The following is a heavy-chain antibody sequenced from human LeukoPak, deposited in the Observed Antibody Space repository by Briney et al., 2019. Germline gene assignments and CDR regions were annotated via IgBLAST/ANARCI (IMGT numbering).Heavy chain of an antibody. CDR3: ARDSYRINFDS. J-gene: IGHJ4*02. Sequence: ASVKVSCKASGYTFTGYYMHWVRQAPGQGREWMGWINPNSGGTNYAQKFQGRVTMTRDTSISTAYMELSRLRSDDTAVYDCARDSYRINFDSWGQGNLVTDSS. CDR1: GYTFTGYY. CDR2: INPNSGGT. V-gene: IGHV1-2*02. D-gene: IGHD1-14*01.